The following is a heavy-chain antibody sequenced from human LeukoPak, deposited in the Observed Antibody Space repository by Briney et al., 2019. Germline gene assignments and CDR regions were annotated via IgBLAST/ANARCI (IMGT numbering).Heavy chain of an antibody. D-gene: IGHD6-6*01. CDR3: ARRVAARYYYMDV. J-gene: IGHJ6*03. V-gene: IGHV4-4*09. Sequence: PSETLSLTCTVSGGSISTYYWSWIRRPPGKGLEWIAYIHASGPTNYNPSLKSRVTISVDTSKNQFSLKLSSVTAADTAVYYCARRVAARYYYMDVWGKGTTVTVSS. CDR1: GGSISTYY. CDR2: IHASGPT.